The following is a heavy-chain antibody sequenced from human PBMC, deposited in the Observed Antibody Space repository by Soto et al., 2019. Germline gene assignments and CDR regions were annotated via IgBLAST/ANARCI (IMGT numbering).Heavy chain of an antibody. CDR3: AKDRQIVAVAQVVDY. CDR2: ISGSGGST. V-gene: IGHV3-23*01. D-gene: IGHD6-19*01. CDR1: GFTFDDYT. Sequence: GGSLRLSCAASGFTFDDYTMHWVRQAPGKGLEWVSAISGSGGSTYYADSVKGRFTISRDNSKNTLYLQMNSLRAGDTAVYYCAKDRQIVAVAQVVDYWGQGTLVTVSS. J-gene: IGHJ4*02.